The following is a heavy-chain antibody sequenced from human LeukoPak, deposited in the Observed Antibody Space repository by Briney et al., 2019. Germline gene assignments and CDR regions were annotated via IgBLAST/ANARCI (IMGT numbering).Heavy chain of an antibody. CDR1: AYTFTSCD. V-gene: IGHV1-8*01. Sequence: ASVKVSCKASAYTFTSCDINWVRQATGQGLEWMGWMNPNRGNTGYAQKFQGRVTMTRNTSISTAYMELSSLRSEDTAVYYCARGAPGSYCSGGSCPYFDYWGQGTLISVSS. J-gene: IGHJ4*02. CDR2: MNPNRGNT. CDR3: ARGAPGSYCSGGSCPYFDY. D-gene: IGHD2-15*01.